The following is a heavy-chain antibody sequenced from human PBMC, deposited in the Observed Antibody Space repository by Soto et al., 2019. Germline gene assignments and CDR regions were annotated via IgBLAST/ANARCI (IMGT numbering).Heavy chain of an antibody. Sequence: GGSLRLSCAASGFTFSSYGMHWVRQAPGKGLEWVAVIWYGGSNKYYADSVKGRFTISRDNSKNTLYLQMNSLRAEDTAVYYCSRDRGEMTSGTGDFDYWGQGTLVTVSS. CDR1: GFTFSSYG. CDR3: SRDRGEMTSGTGDFDY. D-gene: IGHD1-26*01. V-gene: IGHV3-33*01. CDR2: IWYGGSNK. J-gene: IGHJ4*02.